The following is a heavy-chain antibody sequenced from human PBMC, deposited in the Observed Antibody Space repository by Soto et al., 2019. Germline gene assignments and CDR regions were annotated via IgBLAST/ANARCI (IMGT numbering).Heavy chain of an antibody. CDR3: ARAVITMGRGVIGADWFDP. CDR1: GGSISSYY. V-gene: IGHV4-59*01. CDR2: IYYSGST. J-gene: IGHJ5*02. D-gene: IGHD3-10*01. Sequence: SETLSLTCTVSGGSISSYYWSWIRQPPGKGLEWIGYIYYSGSTNYNPSLKSRVTISVDTSKHQFSLKLSSVTAADSAVYDCARAVITMGRGVIGADWFDPWGQGTLVPVSS.